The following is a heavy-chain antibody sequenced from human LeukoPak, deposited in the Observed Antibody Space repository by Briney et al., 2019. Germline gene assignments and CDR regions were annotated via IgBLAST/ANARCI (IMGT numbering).Heavy chain of an antibody. Sequence: PSETLSLTCTLSGGSISSYYWGWIRQPPGKGLEWSGSIYYRGSTNDNPSLKSRVTISVDTSKNQFTLKLTSVTAADTAVYYCARRGHYYDTSGYYYFDYWGQGTLVTVSS. D-gene: IGHD3-22*01. CDR1: GGSISSYY. CDR3: ARRGHYYDTSGYYYFDY. CDR2: IYYRGST. J-gene: IGHJ4*02. V-gene: IGHV4-39*01.